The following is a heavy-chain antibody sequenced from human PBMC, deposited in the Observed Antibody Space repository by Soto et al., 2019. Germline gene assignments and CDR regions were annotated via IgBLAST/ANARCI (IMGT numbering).Heavy chain of an antibody. CDR3: ARDPGNFGVVRTTYYFDS. D-gene: IGHD3-3*01. Sequence: QVQLQESGPGLVKPSGTLSLTCAVSGGSISSSNWWSWVRQPPGKGLEWIGEIYHSGSTDYNPSLESRVTISVDKSKKQFSLKLSSVTAADTAVYYCARDPGNFGVVRTTYYFDSWGQGTLVTVSS. J-gene: IGHJ4*02. CDR2: IYHSGST. CDR1: GGSISSSNW. V-gene: IGHV4-4*02.